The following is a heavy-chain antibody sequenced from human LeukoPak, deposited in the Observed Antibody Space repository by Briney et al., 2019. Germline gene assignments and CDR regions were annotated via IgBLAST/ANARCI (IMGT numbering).Heavy chain of an antibody. CDR2: IYYSGST. Sequence: SETLSLTCTVSGGSISSYYWSWIRQPPGKGLEWIGYIYYSGSTNYNPPLKSRVTISVDTSKNQFSLKLSSVTAADTAVYYCARVISSGWAFYYYYMDVWGKGTTVTVSS. CDR3: ARVISSGWAFYYYYMDV. V-gene: IGHV4-59*12. D-gene: IGHD3-10*01. J-gene: IGHJ6*03. CDR1: GGSISSYY.